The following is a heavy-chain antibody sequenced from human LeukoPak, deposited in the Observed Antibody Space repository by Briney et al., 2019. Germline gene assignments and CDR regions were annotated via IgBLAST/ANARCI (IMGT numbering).Heavy chain of an antibody. V-gene: IGHV3-11*01. CDR3: ARDHLGSSSYFDY. Sequence: PGGALRLSCAASGFTFSDYYMSWIPQAPGKVLERVSYISSSGSTIYYADSVKGRFTISRDNAKNSLYLQMNSLRAADTAVYYCARDHLGSSSYFDYWGQGTLVTVSS. D-gene: IGHD6-6*01. CDR2: ISSSGSTI. J-gene: IGHJ4*02. CDR1: GFTFSDYY.